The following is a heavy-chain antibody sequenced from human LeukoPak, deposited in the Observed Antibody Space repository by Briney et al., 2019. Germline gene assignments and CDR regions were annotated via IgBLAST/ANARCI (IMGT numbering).Heavy chain of an antibody. CDR3: AKIAHRGPSPYDSQLPEAFDI. CDR1: GFTFRTYS. D-gene: IGHD3-22*01. J-gene: IGHJ3*02. V-gene: IGHV3-23*01. CDR2: ISGSGGST. Sequence: GGSLRLSCEASGFTFRTYSMSWVRQAPGKGLEWVSAISGSGGSTYYADSVKGRFTISRDNSKNTLYLQMNSLRAEDTAVYYCAKIAHRGPSPYDSQLPEAFDIWGQGTMVTVSS.